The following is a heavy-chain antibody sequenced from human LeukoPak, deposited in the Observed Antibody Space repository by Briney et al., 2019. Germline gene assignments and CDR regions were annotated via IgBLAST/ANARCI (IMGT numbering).Heavy chain of an antibody. CDR2: IRYDGSNP. Sequence: PGRSLRLSCEASGFDFISYGMHWVRQAPGKGLEWVAVIRYDGSNPKYADSVRGRFTISRDNPKNTLYLQMNSLRAEDTAVYFCAREKDLGHQTGVPGVHYYYYGLDVWGQGTTATVSS. V-gene: IGHV3-33*01. D-gene: IGHD6-19*01. CDR1: GFDFISYG. CDR3: AREKDLGHQTGVPGVHYYYYGLDV. J-gene: IGHJ6*02.